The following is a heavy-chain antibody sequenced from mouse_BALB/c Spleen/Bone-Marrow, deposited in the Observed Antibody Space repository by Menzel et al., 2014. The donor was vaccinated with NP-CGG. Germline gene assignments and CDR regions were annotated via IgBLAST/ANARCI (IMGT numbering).Heavy chain of an antibody. CDR1: GFTFSTYA. D-gene: IGHD2-1*01. V-gene: IGHV5-9-3*01. CDR2: ISRGGSYI. Sequence: EAQGVESGGDVVKLGGSLQLSCAASGFTFSTYALSWVRQTPVKRLEWVATISRGGSYIYYPDSVKGRLTISRDNAKNTLYLQMSSLGSEDTAIYYCARRYGNYGKFDVWGAGTTVTVSS. J-gene: IGHJ1*01. CDR3: ARRYGNYGKFDV.